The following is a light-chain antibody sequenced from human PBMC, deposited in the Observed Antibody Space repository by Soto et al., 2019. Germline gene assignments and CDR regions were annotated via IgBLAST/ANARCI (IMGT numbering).Light chain of an antibody. J-gene: IGKJ1*01. CDR2: AAS. Sequence: AIRMTQSPSSLSASTGDRVTISCRASQGISSYLAWYQKKPGKAPKLLIYAASTLQSGVPSRFSGSGSGTDFTLTISCLQSEDFATYYCQQCYSYPRAFGQGTKVEIK. V-gene: IGKV1-8*01. CDR1: QGISSY. CDR3: QQCYSYPRA.